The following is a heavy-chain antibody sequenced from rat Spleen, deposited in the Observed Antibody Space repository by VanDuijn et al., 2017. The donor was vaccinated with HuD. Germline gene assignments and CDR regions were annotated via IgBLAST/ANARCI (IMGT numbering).Heavy chain of an antibody. CDR1: GFTFSSYD. CDR2: ISYDASII. D-gene: IGHD1-12*01. J-gene: IGHJ2*01. CDR3: ARPQSYYYYFDY. Sequence: EVQLVESGGGLVQPGRSMKLSCAASGFTFSSYDMAWVRQAPTKGLEWVATISYDASIIYYRDSVKGRFTISRDNAKSTLYLQMDSLRSEDTATYYCARPQSYYYYFDYWGQGVMVTVSS. V-gene: IGHV5-7*01.